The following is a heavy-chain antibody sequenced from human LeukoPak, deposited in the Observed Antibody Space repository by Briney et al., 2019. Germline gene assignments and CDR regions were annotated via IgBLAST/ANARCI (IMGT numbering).Heavy chain of an antibody. D-gene: IGHD2/OR15-2a*01. CDR1: GFRFRDYY. J-gene: IGHJ4*02. V-gene: IGHV3-11*06. CDR3: ARLSGHY. Sequence: GGSLGLSCTAYGFRFRDYYMSWIRQTPGKGLEWILYISGSTSSNYTAYSDSVKGRFTISRDNAKNSLYLQMKNLRPEDTAIYYCARLSGHYWGQGILVSVSS. CDR2: ISGSTSSN.